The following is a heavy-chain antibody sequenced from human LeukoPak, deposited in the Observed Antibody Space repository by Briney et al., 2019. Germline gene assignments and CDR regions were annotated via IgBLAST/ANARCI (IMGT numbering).Heavy chain of an antibody. CDR1: GFTFSSYG. CDR2: IRYDGSLK. CDR3: AKDRYSPFDY. Sequence: GGSLRLSCAASGFTFSSYGMHWVRQAPGKGLEWVAFIRYDGSLKYYADSVKGRFTISRDNSKNTLYLQMSSLRAEDTAVYYCAKDRYSPFDYWGQGTLVTVSS. J-gene: IGHJ4*02. V-gene: IGHV3-30*02. D-gene: IGHD1-1*01.